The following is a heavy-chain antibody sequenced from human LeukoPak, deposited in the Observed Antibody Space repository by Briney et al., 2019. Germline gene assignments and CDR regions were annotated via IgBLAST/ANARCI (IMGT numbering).Heavy chain of an antibody. CDR1: GGSISRSSDY. J-gene: IGHJ5*01. D-gene: IGHD3-10*01. CDR2: IYYDGST. V-gene: IGHV4-39*07. Sequence: SETLSLTCSVSGGSISRSSDYWGWIRQSPGEGLEWIGTIYYDGSTYYNPSLKSRVTISVDTSKNQFSLNPSSVTAADTALYYCTRDSQLEWFYSWGQGTLVTVSS. CDR3: TRDSQLEWFYS.